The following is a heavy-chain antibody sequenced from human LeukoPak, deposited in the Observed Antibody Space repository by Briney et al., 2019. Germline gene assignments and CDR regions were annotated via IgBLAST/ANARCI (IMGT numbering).Heavy chain of an antibody. Sequence: SETLSLTCIVSGGAISSYYWSWIRQPPGKRLEWIGYVYYSGNTNYNPSLKSRVTISIDTTKNQFSLKLSSVTAADTAVYYCARVGNGHFDYWGQGTLVTVSS. J-gene: IGHJ4*02. D-gene: IGHD2-8*01. CDR3: ARVGNGHFDY. V-gene: IGHV4-59*01. CDR2: VYYSGNT. CDR1: GGAISSYY.